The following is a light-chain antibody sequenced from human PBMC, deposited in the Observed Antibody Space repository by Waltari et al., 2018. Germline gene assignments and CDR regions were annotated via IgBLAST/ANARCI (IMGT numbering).Light chain of an antibody. CDR3: QQYGISPRT. Sequence: EIVLTQSPGTLSLSPGERATLSCRASQTVFNNFFAWYQQRPGQAPRLVMFEVSSRATGIPHRFSGSGSGTDFTLTITRLEPEDFAVYYCQQYGISPRTFGQGTKVELK. V-gene: IGKV3-20*01. CDR2: EVS. J-gene: IGKJ1*01. CDR1: QTVFNNF.